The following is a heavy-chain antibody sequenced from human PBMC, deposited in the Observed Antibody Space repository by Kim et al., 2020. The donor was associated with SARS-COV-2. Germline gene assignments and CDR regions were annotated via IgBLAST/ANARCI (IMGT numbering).Heavy chain of an antibody. Sequence: AQKLQGRGTRTPDTSTSTAYMELRGLRSDDTAVYYCARSGGGSYRYFDYWGQGTLVTVSS. D-gene: IGHD1-26*01. V-gene: IGHV1-18*01. J-gene: IGHJ4*02. CDR3: ARSGGGSYRYFDY.